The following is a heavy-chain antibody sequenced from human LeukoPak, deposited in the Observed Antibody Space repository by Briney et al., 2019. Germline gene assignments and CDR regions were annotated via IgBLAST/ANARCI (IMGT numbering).Heavy chain of an antibody. CDR3: ARAPSTVTTSGLFDY. V-gene: IGHV4-38-2*02. Sequence: SETLSLTCTVSGYSINNGYYWGWIRQPPGKGLEWIGSIYYSGSTYYNPSLKSRVTISVDTSKNQFSLKLSSVTAADTAVYYCARAPSTVTTSGLFDYWGQGTLVTVSS. D-gene: IGHD4-17*01. CDR1: GYSINNGYY. CDR2: IYYSGST. J-gene: IGHJ4*02.